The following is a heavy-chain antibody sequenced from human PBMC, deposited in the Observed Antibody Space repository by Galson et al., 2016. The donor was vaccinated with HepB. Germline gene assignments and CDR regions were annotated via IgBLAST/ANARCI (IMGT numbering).Heavy chain of an antibody. D-gene: IGHD2-21*02. J-gene: IGHJ5*02. V-gene: IGHV2-5*04. CDR3: VQSRRVTTETRTFLAWFDP. Sequence: PALVKPTQTLTLTCTFSGFSLNTHGVGVGWIRQPPGKALEWLALIYWNGDYRLRPSLRSRLTITMDTSRNQVVLTMTNMDPVDTGTYYCVQSRRVTTETRTFLAWFDPWAREPWSPPPQ. CDR2: IYWNGDY. CDR1: GFSLNTHGVG.